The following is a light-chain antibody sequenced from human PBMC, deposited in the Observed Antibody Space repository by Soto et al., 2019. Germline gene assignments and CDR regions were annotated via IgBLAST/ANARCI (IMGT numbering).Light chain of an antibody. CDR1: QSLAHSDGNTY. CDR2: KTS. V-gene: IGKV2-24*01. J-gene: IGKJ2*01. CDR3: IEGSPFSDT. Sequence: DIVMTQTPLSSPVTLGQPASISCRSTQSLAHSDGNTYLSWLQQRPGQPPRLLIYKTSNRFSGGPGRFRWSGGGNNFTLKISRVEGWGVGVYFWIEGSPFSDTFGQGTKLEIK.